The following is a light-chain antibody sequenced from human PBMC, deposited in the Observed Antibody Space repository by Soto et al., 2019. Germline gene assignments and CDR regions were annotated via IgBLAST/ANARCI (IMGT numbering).Light chain of an antibody. CDR3: QQSGSSPIT. V-gene: IGKV3D-20*01. J-gene: IGKJ5*01. CDR1: QSGSRSY. Sequence: EIVLAQSASTLSWSPGDSATLSCKASQSGSRSYLAWYQQKHGLAPRLIIYDASTRATGIPDRFSGSGYGTDFNLTISRLEPEDFAVYYCQQSGSSPITFGQGTRLEIK. CDR2: DAS.